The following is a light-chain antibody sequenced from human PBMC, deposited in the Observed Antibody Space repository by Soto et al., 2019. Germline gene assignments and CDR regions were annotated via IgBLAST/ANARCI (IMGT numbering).Light chain of an antibody. CDR1: QTISSW. V-gene: IGKV1-5*03. Sequence: IQMTQSPSTLSAVGDRVTITCRASQTISSWLAWYQQKPGKAPKLLIYKASTLKSGVPSRFSGSGSGTEFTLTISSLQPDDFATYYCQHYNSYSEAFGQGTKVDIK. CDR2: KAS. CDR3: QHYNSYSEA. J-gene: IGKJ1*01.